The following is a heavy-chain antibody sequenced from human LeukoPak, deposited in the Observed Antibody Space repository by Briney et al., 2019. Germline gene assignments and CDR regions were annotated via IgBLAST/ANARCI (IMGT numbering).Heavy chain of an antibody. V-gene: IGHV1-18*01. CDR3: ARWFGSGSYYYYYMDV. CDR2: ISAYNGNT. J-gene: IGHJ6*03. D-gene: IGHD3-10*01. Sequence: GASVKVPCKASGYTFTSYDINWVRQAPGQGLEWMGWISAYNGNTNYAQKLQGRVTMTTDTSTSTAYMELRSLRSDDTAVYYCARWFGSGSYYYYYMDVWGKGTTVTVSS. CDR1: GYTFTSYD.